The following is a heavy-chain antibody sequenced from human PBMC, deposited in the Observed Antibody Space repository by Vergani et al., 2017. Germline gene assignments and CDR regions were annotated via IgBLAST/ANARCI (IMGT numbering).Heavy chain of an antibody. Sequence: EVQLLESGGSLKQPGGSVRLSCAVSGFTFSTYAMHWVRQAPGKGLEWVSALTGGGGSTYYADSFKGRFIISRDNSRDTLYLQMNSLRPEDTATYYCVKDAGSYENFFASWGQETLVTVSS. J-gene: IGHJ4*02. CDR1: GFTFSTYA. V-gene: IGHV3-23*01. CDR3: VKDAGSYENFFAS. CDR2: LTGGGGST. D-gene: IGHD1-26*01.